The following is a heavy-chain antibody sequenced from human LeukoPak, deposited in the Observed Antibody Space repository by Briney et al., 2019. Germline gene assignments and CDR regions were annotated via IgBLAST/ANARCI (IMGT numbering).Heavy chain of an antibody. J-gene: IGHJ5*02. CDR1: XGSISSSXXX. D-gene: IGHD6-13*01. CDR3: ARLGYSSSWYWFDP. V-gene: IGHV4-39*01. CDR2: IYYSGST. Sequence: ETLXLXXTVSXGSISSSXXXWGWIRQPPGXGLXWIGXIYYSGSTYYNPSLKSRVTISVDTSKNQFSLKLSSVTAADTAVYYCARLGYSSSWYWFDPWGQGTLVTVSS.